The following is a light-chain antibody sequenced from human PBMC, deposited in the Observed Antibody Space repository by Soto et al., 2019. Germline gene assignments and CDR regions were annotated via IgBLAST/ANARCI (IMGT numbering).Light chain of an antibody. CDR3: MQPLQSWT. CDR2: LGS. CDR1: QSLLHSNGYNY. V-gene: IGKV2-28*01. J-gene: IGKJ1*01. Sequence: EIVMTQSPLSLPVTPGEPASISCRSSQSLLHSNGYNYLDWYLQKPGQSPQLLIYLGSNRASGVPDRFSGSGSGTDFTLKISRVEAEDVGVYYCMQPLQSWTFGQGTKVDTK.